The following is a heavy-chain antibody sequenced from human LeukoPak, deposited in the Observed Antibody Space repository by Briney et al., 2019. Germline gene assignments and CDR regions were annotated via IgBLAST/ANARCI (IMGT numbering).Heavy chain of an antibody. CDR3: ARRLGTYLFDY. J-gene: IGHJ4*02. CDR2: IHHSGTT. CDR1: GYFIKNGYY. V-gene: IGHV4-38-2*01. D-gene: IGHD3-16*01. Sequence: SETLSLTCAVSGYFIKNGYYWAWIRQPPGKGLEWIGSIHHSGTTYYNPSVKSRVTISVDTSKNQFSLKLTSVTAADTAVYYCARRLGTYLFDYWGQGTLVTVSS.